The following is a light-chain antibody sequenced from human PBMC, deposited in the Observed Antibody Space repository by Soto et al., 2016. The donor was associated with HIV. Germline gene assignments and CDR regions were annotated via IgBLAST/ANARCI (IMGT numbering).Light chain of an antibody. CDR2: KIS. Sequence: DVVMTQSPLSLPVTLGQPASISCRSSQSLVHSDGNTFLNWFQQRPGQSPRRLIYKISNRDSGVPDRFSGSGSGTDFTLKISRVEAEDVGVYYCMQAVQTPLTFGQGTRLEIK. V-gene: IGKV2-30*02. CDR1: QSLVHSDGNTF. CDR3: MQAVQTPLT. J-gene: IGKJ5*01.